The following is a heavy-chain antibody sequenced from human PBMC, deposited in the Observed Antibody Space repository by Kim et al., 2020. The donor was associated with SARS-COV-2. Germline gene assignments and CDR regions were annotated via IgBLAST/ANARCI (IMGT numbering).Heavy chain of an antibody. D-gene: IGHD6-13*01. Sequence: SETLSLTCTVSGGSISSSSYYWGWIRQPPGKGLEWIGSIYYSGSTYYNPSLKSRVTISVDTSKNQFSLKLSSVTAADTAVYYCARQWVYSSSWYGYYFYYWGQGTLVTVSS. CDR1: GGSISSSSYY. CDR3: ARQWVYSSSWYGYYFYY. CDR2: IYYSGST. V-gene: IGHV4-39*01. J-gene: IGHJ4*02.